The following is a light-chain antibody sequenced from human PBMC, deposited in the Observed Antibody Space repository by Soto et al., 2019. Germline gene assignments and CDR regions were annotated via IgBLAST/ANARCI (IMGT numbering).Light chain of an antibody. CDR1: QSVLYSSNNKNY. V-gene: IGKV4-1*01. CDR2: WAS. J-gene: IGKJ4*01. CDR3: QQYYNSRLT. Sequence: DIVMTQSPDSLAVSLGERATVNCKSSQSVLYSSNNKNYLAWYQQKPGQPPKMIIYWASTRESGVPDRFSGIWSGTDFTLPISSLQAEDVAVYYCQQYYNSRLTFGGGTKVEIK.